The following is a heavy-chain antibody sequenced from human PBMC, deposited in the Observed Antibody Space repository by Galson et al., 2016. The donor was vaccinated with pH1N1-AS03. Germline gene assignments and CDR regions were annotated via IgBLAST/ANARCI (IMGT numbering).Heavy chain of an antibody. CDR2: IYPGDSDT. Sequence: QSGAEVKKPGESLKISCKTSGYIFTSYRVAWVRHMPGKGLEWMGIIYPGDSDTRYSPTFQGQVTISADRSINTAYLQWSSLMASDTAIYYCARQVRDGYNDYFDYWGQGILVTVSS. CDR3: ARQVRDGYNDYFDY. D-gene: IGHD5-24*01. J-gene: IGHJ4*02. V-gene: IGHV5-51*01. CDR1: GYIFTSYR.